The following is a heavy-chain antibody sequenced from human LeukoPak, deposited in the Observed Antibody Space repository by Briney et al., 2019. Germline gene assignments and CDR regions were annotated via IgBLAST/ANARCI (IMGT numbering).Heavy chain of an antibody. CDR2: IYPGDSDT. Sequence: GESLKISCKGSGYSFTGYWNGWVRQMPGKGLEWMGIIYPGDSDTRYSPSFQGQVTISADKSISTAYLQWSSLKASDTAMYYCARRCGGDCYNYYYGMDVWGQGTTVTVSS. D-gene: IGHD2-21*02. J-gene: IGHJ6*02. CDR1: GYSFTGYW. CDR3: ARRCGGDCYNYYYGMDV. V-gene: IGHV5-51*01.